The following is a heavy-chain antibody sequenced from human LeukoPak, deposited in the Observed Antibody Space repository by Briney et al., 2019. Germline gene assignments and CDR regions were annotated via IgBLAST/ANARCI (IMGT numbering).Heavy chain of an antibody. V-gene: IGHV4-34*01. CDR1: GGSFSGYY. Sequence: PSETLSLTCAVYGGSFSGYYWSWIRQPPGKGLEWIGEINHSGSTNYNPSLKSRVTISVDTSKNQFSLKLSSVTAADTAVYYCARGLRLARLQFGGVDYWGQGTLVTVSS. D-gene: IGHD5-24*01. J-gene: IGHJ4*02. CDR3: ARGLRLARLQFGGVDY. CDR2: INHSGST.